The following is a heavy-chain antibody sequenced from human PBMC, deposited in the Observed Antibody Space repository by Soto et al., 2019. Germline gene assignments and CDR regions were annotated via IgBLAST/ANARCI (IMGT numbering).Heavy chain of an antibody. CDR1: GFTFSSYG. V-gene: IGHV3-30*03. CDR3: ATVDTAMVTSYYYYGMDV. D-gene: IGHD5-18*01. J-gene: IGHJ6*02. Sequence: GGSLRLSCAASGFTFSSYGMHWVRQAPGKGLEWVAVISYDGSNKYYADSVKGRFTISRDNSKNTLYLQMNSLRAEDTAVYYCATVDTAMVTSYYYYGMDVWGQGTTVTVSS. CDR2: ISYDGSNK.